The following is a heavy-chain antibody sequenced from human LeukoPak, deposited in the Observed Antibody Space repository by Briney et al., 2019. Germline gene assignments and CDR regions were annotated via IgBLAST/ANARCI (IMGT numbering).Heavy chain of an antibody. V-gene: IGHV3-7*01. CDR1: GFTFNYYY. CDR2: IEADGGVK. CDR3: VRDWSNSDVGKTGDF. Sequence: PGGSLRLSCATSGFTFNYYYMSWVRQAPGKGLEWVAKIEADGGVKIYLDSVKGRFAISRDNAQNLLYLQMNILRVEDTAVYYCVRDWSNSDVGKTGDFWGQGTLVTVSS. J-gene: IGHJ4*02. D-gene: IGHD1-14*01.